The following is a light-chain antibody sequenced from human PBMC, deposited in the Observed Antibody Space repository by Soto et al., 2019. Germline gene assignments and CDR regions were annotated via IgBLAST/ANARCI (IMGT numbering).Light chain of an antibody. CDR1: QSVFYSSNNKNY. V-gene: IGKV4-1*01. Sequence: DSVMTQSPDSLAVSLCERATINCKSSQSVFYSSNNKNYLAWYQQKPGQPPKLLIYWASTRESGVPDRFSGSGSGTDFTLTISSLQAEDVAVYYCQQYYSNPQTFGQGTKVDIK. CDR2: WAS. CDR3: QQYYSNPQT. J-gene: IGKJ1*01.